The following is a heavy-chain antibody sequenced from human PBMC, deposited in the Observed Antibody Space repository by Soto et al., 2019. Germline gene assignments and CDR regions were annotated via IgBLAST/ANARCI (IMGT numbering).Heavy chain of an antibody. Sequence: GGSLRLSCSASGFTFSSYAMHWVRQAPGKGLEYVSAISSNGGSTYYADSVKGRFTISRGNSRNTLYLQMSSLRAEDTAVYYCVKDPHYSSGWGPFDYWGQGTLVTVSS. J-gene: IGHJ4*02. CDR3: VKDPHYSSGWGPFDY. V-gene: IGHV3-64D*08. CDR1: GFTFSSYA. CDR2: ISSNGGST. D-gene: IGHD6-19*01.